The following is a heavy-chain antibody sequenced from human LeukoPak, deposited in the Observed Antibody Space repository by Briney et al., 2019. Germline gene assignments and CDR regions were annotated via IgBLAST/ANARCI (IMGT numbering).Heavy chain of an antibody. Sequence: ASVKVSCTASGYTFTTYDINWVRQANGQGLEWMGWMKPNSGDTDYAQKFQGRVTMTRDTSINTAYMELSSLTSEDTAVYYCARMNWLTTNHPNWFDPWGQGTLVTVSS. V-gene: IGHV1-8*01. J-gene: IGHJ5*02. D-gene: IGHD4-11*01. CDR2: MKPNSGDT. CDR1: GYTFTTYD. CDR3: ARMNWLTTNHPNWFDP.